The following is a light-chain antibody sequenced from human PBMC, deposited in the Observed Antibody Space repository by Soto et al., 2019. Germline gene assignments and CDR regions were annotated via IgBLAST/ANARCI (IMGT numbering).Light chain of an antibody. CDR3: PQYNNWPRT. V-gene: IGKV3-15*01. Sequence: EIVMTQSPATLSVSPGGRATLSCRASQSVDSNLAWYQQRPGQAPRLLISGASTRASTVPARFSGSGSGTEFTLTISSLQSEDFAIYYCPQYNNWPRTFGQGTKVEIK. CDR2: GAS. J-gene: IGKJ1*01. CDR1: QSVDSN.